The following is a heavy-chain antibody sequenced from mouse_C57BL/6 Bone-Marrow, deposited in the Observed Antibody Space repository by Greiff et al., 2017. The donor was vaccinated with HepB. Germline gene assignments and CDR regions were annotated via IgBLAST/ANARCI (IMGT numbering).Heavy chain of an antibody. J-gene: IGHJ1*03. Sequence: EVMLVESGGGLVKPGGSLKLSCAASGFTFSDYGMHWVRQAPEKGLEWVAYISSGSSTIYYADTVKGRFTISRDNAKNTLFLQMTSLRSEDTAMYYCAREVRSWYFDVWGTGTTVTVSS. CDR2: ISSGSSTI. CDR1: GFTFSDYG. V-gene: IGHV5-17*01. D-gene: IGHD2-14*01. CDR3: AREVRSWYFDV.